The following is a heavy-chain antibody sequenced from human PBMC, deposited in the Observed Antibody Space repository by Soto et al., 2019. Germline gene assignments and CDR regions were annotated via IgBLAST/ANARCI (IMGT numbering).Heavy chain of an antibody. CDR3: ARDQIAGTYFFDY. J-gene: IGHJ4*02. CDR1: GNTFTSHY. V-gene: IGHV1-46*01. CDR2: INPSGGST. Sequence: ASVKVSCKASGNTFTSHYIHWVRQAPGQGPEWMGIINPSGGSTSYAQKFQSRVTMTRDTSTSTVYMELSSLRSEDTAIYYCARDQIAGTYFFDYWGQGTLVTVSS. D-gene: IGHD6-13*01.